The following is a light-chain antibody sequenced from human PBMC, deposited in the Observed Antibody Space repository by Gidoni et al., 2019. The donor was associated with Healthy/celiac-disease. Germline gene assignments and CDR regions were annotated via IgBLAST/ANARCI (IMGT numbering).Light chain of an antibody. V-gene: IGKV3-15*01. CDR2: GAS. CDR1: QSVSSN. J-gene: IGKJ2*01. CDR3: QQYYNWPPYT. Sequence: VMTQSPATLSVSPGERATLSCGASQSVSSNLAWYQQKPGQAPRLLIDGASTRATGIPARLSGSGSGTEFTLTISSLQSGDFAVYYCQQYYNWPPYTFGQXTKRXIK.